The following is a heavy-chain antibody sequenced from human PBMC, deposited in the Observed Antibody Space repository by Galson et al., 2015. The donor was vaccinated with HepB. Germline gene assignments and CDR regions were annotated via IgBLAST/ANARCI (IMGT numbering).Heavy chain of an antibody. J-gene: IGHJ4*02. CDR2: IKSKTDGGTT. D-gene: IGHD6-13*01. Sequence: SLRLSCAASGFTFSNAWMNWVRQAPGKGLEWVGRIKSKTDGGTTDYAAPVKGRFTISRDDSKNTLYLQMNSLKTEDTAVYYCTTDGGGIAAAAVGYYFDYWGQGTLVTVSS. V-gene: IGHV3-15*07. CDR3: TTDGGGIAAAAVGYYFDY. CDR1: GFTFSNAW.